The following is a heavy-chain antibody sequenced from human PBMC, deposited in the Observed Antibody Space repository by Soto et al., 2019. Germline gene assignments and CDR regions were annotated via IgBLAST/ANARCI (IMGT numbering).Heavy chain of an antibody. D-gene: IGHD6-6*01. CDR1: GYTFTSYG. Sequence: ASVKVSCKASGYTFTSYGISWVRQAPGQGLEWMGWISAYNGNTNYAQKLQGRVTMTTDTSTSTAYMELRSLRSDDTAGYYCARYQASSIAALGACDIWGQGTMVTV. CDR3: ARYQASSIAALGACDI. V-gene: IGHV1-18*01. J-gene: IGHJ3*02. CDR2: ISAYNGNT.